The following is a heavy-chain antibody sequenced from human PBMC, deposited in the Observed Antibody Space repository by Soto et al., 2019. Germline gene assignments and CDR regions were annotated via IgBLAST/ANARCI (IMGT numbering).Heavy chain of an antibody. D-gene: IGHD3-22*01. CDR1: GGTFSSYA. J-gene: IGHJ4*02. CDR3: ASAPKYYDSSGSIRFDY. V-gene: IGHV1-69*13. Sequence: SVKVSCKASGGTFSSYAISWVRQAPGQGLEWMGGIIPIFGTANYAQKFQGRVTITADESTSTAYMELSSLRSEETAVYYCASAPKYYDSSGSIRFDYWGQGTFVGVSS. CDR2: IIPIFGTA.